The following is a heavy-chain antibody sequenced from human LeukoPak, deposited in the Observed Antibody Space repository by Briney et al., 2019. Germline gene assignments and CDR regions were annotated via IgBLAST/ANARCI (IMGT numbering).Heavy chain of an antibody. CDR3: ARDLTRYGMDV. J-gene: IGHJ6*02. CDR1: GFTVSSNY. V-gene: IGHV3-53*05. Sequence: SGGSLRLSCATSGFTVSSNYMSWVRQAPGKRLEWVSVLYSDGTTYYADSVKGRFTISRDNSKNTLYLQMNSLRAEDTAVYYCARDLTRYGMDVWGQGTTVTVSS. CDR2: LYSDGTT.